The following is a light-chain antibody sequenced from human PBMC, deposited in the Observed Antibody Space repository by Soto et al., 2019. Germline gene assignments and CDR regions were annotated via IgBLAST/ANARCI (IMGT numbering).Light chain of an antibody. V-gene: IGLV2-11*01. CDR1: SSDVGAYDF. Sequence: QSVLTQPRSVSGSLGQSVTISCTGTSSDVGAYDFVSWYQQNPGKAPRLIVFDVIKRPSGVPDRFSGSKSGNTASLTISGLQSEDEAVYHCSSYAGSHTYEVFGGGTKVTVL. CDR3: SSYAGSHTYEV. J-gene: IGLJ3*02. CDR2: DVI.